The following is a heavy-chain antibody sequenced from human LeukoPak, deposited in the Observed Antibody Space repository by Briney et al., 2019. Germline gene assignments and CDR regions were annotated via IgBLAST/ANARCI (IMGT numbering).Heavy chain of an antibody. CDR1: DDSITMYY. J-gene: IGHJ6*03. V-gene: IGHV4-59*01. CDR2: VDHTGST. D-gene: IGHD4-11*01. Sequence: EPSETLSLTCTVSDDSITMYYWTWIRQPPGKGLEWIGYVDHTGSTKFNPSLNGRVSISRDTSNNFFSLRLRSVTAADTAVYFCARGRVSSSTWYSTYYYFFYMDFWGKGTTVTVSS. CDR3: ARGRVSSSTWYSTYYYFFYMDF.